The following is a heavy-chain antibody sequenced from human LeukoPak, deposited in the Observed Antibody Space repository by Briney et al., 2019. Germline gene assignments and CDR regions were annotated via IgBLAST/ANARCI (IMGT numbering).Heavy chain of an antibody. CDR2: ISSSGSTI. D-gene: IGHD2/OR15-2a*01. CDR1: GFPFSSYE. V-gene: IGHV3-48*03. Sequence: GGSLLLSCSASGFPFSSYELNWVRPAPGKGLEGVSYISSSGSTIYYADSVKGRFTISRDNAKNPLYLQMNSLRAEDTAVYYCARDHLYEPPYYYGMDVWGQGTTVTVSS. J-gene: IGHJ6*02. CDR3: ARDHLYEPPYYYGMDV.